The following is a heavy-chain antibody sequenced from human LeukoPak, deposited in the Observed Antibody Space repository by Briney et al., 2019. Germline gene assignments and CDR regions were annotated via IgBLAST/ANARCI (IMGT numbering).Heavy chain of an antibody. CDR1: DGSFSGYS. J-gene: IGHJ4*02. CDR3: ARDLRGYSPFDY. CDR2: ITHSGSA. V-gene: IGHV4-34*01. Sequence: ASETLSLTCAVYDGSFSGYSWSWIRQPPGKGLEWIGEITHSGSANYNPSLKSRVTMSLDTSKNQFSLNLRSVTAADTAVYYCARDLRGYSPFDYWGQGTLVTVSS. D-gene: IGHD5-18*01.